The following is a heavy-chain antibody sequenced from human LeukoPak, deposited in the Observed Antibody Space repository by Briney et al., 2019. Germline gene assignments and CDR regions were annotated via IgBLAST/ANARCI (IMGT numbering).Heavy chain of an antibody. CDR1: GFIFSSYW. D-gene: IGHD2-15*01. Sequence: GGSVRLFCGACGFIFSSYWMSWVRQAPGKGLEGVANIKQDGSEKYYVDSVKGRFTLSRDNAKNSLYLHMNSLRAEDTAVYYCARDAVDSCYSRGYWGQGTLVTVSS. J-gene: IGHJ4*02. CDR2: IKQDGSEK. V-gene: IGHV3-7*01. CDR3: ARDAVDSCYSRGY.